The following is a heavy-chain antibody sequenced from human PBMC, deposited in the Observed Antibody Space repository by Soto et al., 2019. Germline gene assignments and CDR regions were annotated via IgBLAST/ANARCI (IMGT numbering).Heavy chain of an antibody. D-gene: IGHD1-1*01. CDR2: ISGSGSSP. CDR1: VFTFTSYA. V-gene: IGHV3-23*01. Sequence: GGSLRLSCAASVFTFTSYAISWVRQAPGKGLEWVSAISGSGSSPYHADSVKVPFTISRANSKYTLYLHMNTPRDADVSVYYCAQGENWNNFEPVDYWGQGTLVTVSS. J-gene: IGHJ4*02. CDR3: AQGENWNNFEPVDY.